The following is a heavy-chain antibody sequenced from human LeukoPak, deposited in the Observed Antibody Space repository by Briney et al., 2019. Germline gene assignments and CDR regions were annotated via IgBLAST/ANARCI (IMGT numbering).Heavy chain of an antibody. CDR2: INRDGSGT. CDR3: ARGDDYSGSGSNTFVH. J-gene: IGHJ1*01. Sequence: PGGSLLQICAASGFTFITWMQWVRQAPGKGLVWLSRINRDGSGTGYADSVKGRFTISRDNAKNTLYLQMNSLRDEDTAVYSCARGDDYSGSGSNTFVHWRQGTLVTVSS. D-gene: IGHD3-10*01. V-gene: IGHV3-74*01. CDR1: GFTFITW.